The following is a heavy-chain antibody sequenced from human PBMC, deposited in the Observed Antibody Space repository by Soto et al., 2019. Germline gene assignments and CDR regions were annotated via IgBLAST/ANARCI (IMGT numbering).Heavy chain of an antibody. CDR1: GFTFDDYA. J-gene: IGHJ4*02. Sequence: EVQLVESGGGLVQPGRSLRLSCAASGFTFDDYAMHWVLQAPGKGLELVSGISWNSGRIGYADSVKGRFTIARDNDQNTLYLQMNSLRAEDTALYYCAKDIRQLLEGGMDYWGQGTLVTVS. V-gene: IGHV3-9*01. CDR3: AKDIRQLLEGGMDY. CDR2: ISWNSGRI. D-gene: IGHD6-19*01.